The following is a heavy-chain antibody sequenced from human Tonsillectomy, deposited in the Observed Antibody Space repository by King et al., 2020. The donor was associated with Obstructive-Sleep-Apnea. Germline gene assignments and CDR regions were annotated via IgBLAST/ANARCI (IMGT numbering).Heavy chain of an antibody. V-gene: IGHV1-2*02. CDR1: GYSFTGYY. CDR2: INPNSGGT. J-gene: IGHJ6*02. Sequence: QLVQSGAEVKKPGASVKVSCKASGYSFTGYYIHWVRQAPGEGLEWVGWINPNSGGTNYAQKFQGRVTMTRDTSISTDYMELSRLRSDDTAVYYCAKTFKAGYCSGGSCSPKDVWGQGTTVTVSS. D-gene: IGHD2-15*01. CDR3: AKTFKAGYCSGGSCSPKDV.